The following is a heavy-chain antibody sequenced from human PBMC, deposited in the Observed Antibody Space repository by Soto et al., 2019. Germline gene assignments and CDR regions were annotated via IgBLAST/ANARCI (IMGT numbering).Heavy chain of an antibody. D-gene: IGHD4-17*01. CDR2: IYYSGST. V-gene: IGHV4-59*08. J-gene: IGHJ4*02. CDR3: ARHRDRGYGLIDY. Sequence: SETLSLTCTVSGGSISSYYWSWIRQPPGKGLEWIGYIYYSGSTNYNPSLKSRVTISVDMSKNQFSLKLSSVTAADTAVYCCARHRDRGYGLIDYWGPGTLVTVSS. CDR1: GGSISSYY.